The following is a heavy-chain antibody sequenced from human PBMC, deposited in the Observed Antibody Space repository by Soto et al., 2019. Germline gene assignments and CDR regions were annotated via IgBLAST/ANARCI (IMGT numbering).Heavy chain of an antibody. CDR2: INAGNGNT. Sequence: QVQLVQSGAEEKKPGASVKVSCKASGYTFTNYAMHWVRQSPGQMLEWMGWINAGNGNTKYSQKFQSRVTITRDTSASTAYLELSSLRSEYTAVYYCARVFPLWFDPWGQGTLVTVSS. D-gene: IGHD3-16*02. CDR1: GYTFTNYA. J-gene: IGHJ5*02. CDR3: ARVFPLWFDP. V-gene: IGHV1-3*05.